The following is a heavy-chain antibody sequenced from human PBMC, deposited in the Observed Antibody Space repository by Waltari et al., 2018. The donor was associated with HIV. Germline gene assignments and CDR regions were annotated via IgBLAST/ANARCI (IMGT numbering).Heavy chain of an antibody. CDR3: ATYCGGDCYFGEVSFDV. D-gene: IGHD2-21*02. Sequence: QVQLMQSGGGVVQPGGSFGFSCTAAGFLFCNSVLPWVRQAPGKGLDWVALISHDGNSHFYADAVKGRFTVSRDNSKDTVYLQMNSLTTDNTAVYYCATYCGGDCYFGEVSFDVWGQGTMVIVS. CDR1: GFLFCNSV. J-gene: IGHJ3*01. V-gene: IGHV3-30*03. CDR2: ISHDGNSH.